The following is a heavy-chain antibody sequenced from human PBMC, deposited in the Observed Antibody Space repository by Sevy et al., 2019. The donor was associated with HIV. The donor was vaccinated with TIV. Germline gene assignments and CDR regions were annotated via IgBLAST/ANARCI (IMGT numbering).Heavy chain of an antibody. Sequence: GGSLRLSCAASEFTFSSYWTSWVRQAPGKGLEWVANIKQDGSEKYYVDSVKGRFTISRDNAKNSLYLQMNSMRAEDTAVYYCARVKYCSSTSCPTYYYYGMDVWGQGTTVTVSS. CDR2: IKQDGSEK. V-gene: IGHV3-7*01. D-gene: IGHD2-2*01. J-gene: IGHJ6*02. CDR3: ARVKYCSSTSCPTYYYYGMDV. CDR1: EFTFSSYW.